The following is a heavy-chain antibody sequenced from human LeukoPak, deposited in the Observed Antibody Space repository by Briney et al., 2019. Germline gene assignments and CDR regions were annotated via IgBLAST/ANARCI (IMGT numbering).Heavy chain of an antibody. D-gene: IGHD2-21*01. CDR1: GFTFSNS. J-gene: IGHJ4*02. V-gene: IGHV3-21*01. CDR2: TSSSSSYR. CDR3: ARDSPNEAILWWSIDY. Sequence: GGSLRLSCTGSGFTFSNSMNWVRQAPGKGLEWVSSTSSSSSYRYYEESVKGRFSISRDNARNSLYLQMNSLRAEDTAVYYCARDSPNEAILWWSIDYWGQGTLVTVSS.